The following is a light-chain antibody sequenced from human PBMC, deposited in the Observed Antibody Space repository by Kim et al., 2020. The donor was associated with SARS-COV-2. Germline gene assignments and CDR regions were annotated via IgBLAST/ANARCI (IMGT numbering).Light chain of an antibody. CDR2: GAS. CDR3: QQGKSFPLT. Sequence: ASVGDRVTITCRASQGISRSLAWYQQKPGKTPNRLIYGASSLQSGVPSRFSGSGSGTDFTLTITSLQPEDFATYYCQQGKSFPLTIGGGTKVDIK. J-gene: IGKJ4*01. V-gene: IGKV1-12*01. CDR1: QGISRS.